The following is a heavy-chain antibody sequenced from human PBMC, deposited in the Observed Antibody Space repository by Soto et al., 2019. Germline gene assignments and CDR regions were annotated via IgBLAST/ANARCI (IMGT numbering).Heavy chain of an antibody. J-gene: IGHJ6*02. CDR2: FDPEDGET. V-gene: IGHV1-24*01. CDR3: ATRGYQGSGMDV. Sequence: ASVKVSCTVSGYTLTELSMHWVRQAPGKGLEWMGGFDPEDGETIYAQKFQGRVTMTEDTSTDTAYMELSSLRSEDTAVYYCATRGYQGSGMDVWGQGTTVTVSS. D-gene: IGHD2-2*01. CDR1: GYTLTELS.